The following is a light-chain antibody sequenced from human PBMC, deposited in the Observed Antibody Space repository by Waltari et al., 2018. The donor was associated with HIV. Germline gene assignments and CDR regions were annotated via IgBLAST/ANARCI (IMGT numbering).Light chain of an antibody. CDR2: EVS. CDR1: TSDFGLYNF. CDR3: TSFTSNYTVM. Sequence: QSALPQPASVSGSPGQSITISCTGSTSDFGLYNFISWYQQHPGGVPKVIISEVSSRPSGVSSRFSGSKSGNTASLTISWLQTEDEADYYCTSFTSNYTVMFGGGTKVTVL. J-gene: IGLJ3*02. V-gene: IGLV2-14*01.